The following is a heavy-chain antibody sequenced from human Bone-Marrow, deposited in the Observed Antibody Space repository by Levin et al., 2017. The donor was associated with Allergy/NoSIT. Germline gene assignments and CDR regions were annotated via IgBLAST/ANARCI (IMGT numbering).Heavy chain of an antibody. CDR3: TTSIAGYSGYDLIDY. Sequence: LSLTCAASGFTFSNAWMSWVRQAPGKGLEWVGRIKSKTDGGTTDYAAPVKGRFTISRDDSKNTLYLQMNSLKTEDTAVYYCTTSIAGYSGYDLIDYWGQGTLVTVSS. J-gene: IGHJ4*02. D-gene: IGHD5-12*01. V-gene: IGHV3-15*01. CDR2: IKSKTDGGTT. CDR1: GFTFSNAW.